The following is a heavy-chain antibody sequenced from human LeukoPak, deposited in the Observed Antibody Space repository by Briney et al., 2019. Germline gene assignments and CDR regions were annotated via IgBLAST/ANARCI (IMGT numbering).Heavy chain of an antibody. CDR1: GGTFSSYA. CDR3: ARTRSRRCSSTSCYANTYYYYMDV. Sequence: SVKVSCKASGGTFSSYAISWVRQAPGQGLEWMGGIIPVFGTANYAQKFQGRVTITADESTSTAYMELSSLRSEDTAVYYCARTRSRRCSSTSCYANTYYYYMDVWGKGTTVTISS. D-gene: IGHD2-2*01. J-gene: IGHJ6*03. CDR2: IIPVFGTA. V-gene: IGHV1-69*13.